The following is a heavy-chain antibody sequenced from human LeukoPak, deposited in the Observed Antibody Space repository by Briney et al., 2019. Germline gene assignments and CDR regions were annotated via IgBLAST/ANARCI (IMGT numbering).Heavy chain of an antibody. CDR3: ARVVRGYSYGSWYFDY. Sequence: SETLSLTCAVYGGSFSGYYWSWIRKPPGKGLEWIGEINHSGSTNYNPSLKSRVTISVDTSKNQFSLKLSSVTAADTAVYYCARVVRGYSYGSWYFDYWGQGTLVTVSS. CDR2: INHSGST. CDR1: GGSFSGYY. D-gene: IGHD5-18*01. V-gene: IGHV4-34*01. J-gene: IGHJ4*02.